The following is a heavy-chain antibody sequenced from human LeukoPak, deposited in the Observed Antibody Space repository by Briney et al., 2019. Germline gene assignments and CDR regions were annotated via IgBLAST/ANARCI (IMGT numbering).Heavy chain of an antibody. J-gene: IGHJ3*02. Sequence: SETLSLTCTVSGGSISSSSYYWGWIRQPPGKGLEWIGSIYYSGSTYYNPSLKSRVTISVDTSKNQFSLKLSSVTAADTAVYYCARQVAAPDLPFADAFDIWGQGTMVTASS. CDR3: ARQVAAPDLPFADAFDI. D-gene: IGHD6-19*01. CDR2: IYYSGST. V-gene: IGHV4-39*01. CDR1: GGSISSSSYY.